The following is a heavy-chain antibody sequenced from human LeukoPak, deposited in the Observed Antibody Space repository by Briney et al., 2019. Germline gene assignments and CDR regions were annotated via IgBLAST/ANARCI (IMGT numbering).Heavy chain of an antibody. Sequence: PGGSLRLSCAASGFTFDTYGMSWVRQAPGKGLEWVAGISDNAGRTNYADSVKGRFSISRDNPKNTLYLQMNSLRAEDTAVYFCAKRGVVIRVILVGFHKEAYYFDSWGQGALVTVSS. J-gene: IGHJ4*02. CDR2: ISDNAGRT. V-gene: IGHV3-23*01. D-gene: IGHD3-22*01. CDR3: AKRGVVIRVILVGFHKEAYYFDS. CDR1: GFTFDTYG.